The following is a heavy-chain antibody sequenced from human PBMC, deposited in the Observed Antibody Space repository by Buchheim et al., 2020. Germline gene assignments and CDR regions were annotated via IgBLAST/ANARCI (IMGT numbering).Heavy chain of an antibody. CDR2: ISAGGDNI. V-gene: IGHV3-23*01. CDR3: ARKPSGENWFDP. CDR1: GFTFTSYA. J-gene: IGHJ5*02. Sequence: EVQLLESGGGLVQPGGSLRLSCAASGFTFTSYAMTWVRQAPGKGLEWVSSISAGGDNIYYADSVKGRFTISRDNSTNTLSLQMNSLRAEDTAIYYCARKPSGENWFDPWGQGTL.